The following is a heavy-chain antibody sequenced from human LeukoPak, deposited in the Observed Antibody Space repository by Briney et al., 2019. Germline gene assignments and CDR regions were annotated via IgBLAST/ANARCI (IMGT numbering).Heavy chain of an antibody. CDR2: IIPIVGIA. Sequence: GASVKVSCKASGGTFSSYTISWVRQAPGQGLEWMGRIIPIVGIANYAQKFQGRVTITADKSTSTAYMELSSLRSEDTAVYYCAMRSSTTMSNWFDPWGQGTLVTVSS. CDR3: AMRSSTTMSNWFDP. J-gene: IGHJ5*02. D-gene: IGHD2-2*01. V-gene: IGHV1-69*02. CDR1: GGTFSSYT.